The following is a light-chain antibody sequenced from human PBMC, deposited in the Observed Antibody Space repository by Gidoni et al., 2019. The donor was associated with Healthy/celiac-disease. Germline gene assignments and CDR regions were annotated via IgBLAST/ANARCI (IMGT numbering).Light chain of an antibody. J-gene: IGKJ4*01. CDR3: QQYDNLPRGPLT. Sequence: DIQMTQSPSSLSASVGDRVTITCQASQDISNYLNWYQQKPGKAPKLLIYDASNLETGVPSRFSGSGSGTDFTFTISSLQPEDIATYYCQQYDNLPRGPLTFXGXTKVEIK. CDR2: DAS. V-gene: IGKV1-33*01. CDR1: QDISNY.